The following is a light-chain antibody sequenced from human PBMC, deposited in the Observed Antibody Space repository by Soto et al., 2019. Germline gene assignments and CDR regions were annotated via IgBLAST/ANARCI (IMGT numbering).Light chain of an antibody. J-gene: IGKJ1*01. Sequence: DIQMTQSPSTLSASVGDRVTITCRASQSISSWLAWYQQKPGKAPKLLIYKASSLESGVPSRFSGSGSGKEFTHTISSLQPDDFATYHCQQYNSYWTFGKGTKVEIK. V-gene: IGKV1-5*03. CDR1: QSISSW. CDR2: KAS. CDR3: QQYNSYWT.